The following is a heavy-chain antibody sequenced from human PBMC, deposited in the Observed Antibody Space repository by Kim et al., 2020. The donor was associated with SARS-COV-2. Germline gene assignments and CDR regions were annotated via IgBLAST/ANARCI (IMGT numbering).Heavy chain of an antibody. V-gene: IGHV3-23*01. J-gene: IGHJ4*02. CDR3: AKDAVGAATGVVDY. Sequence: ADSLKGRFTISRDNYKNTLYLQMHSLGAEDTAVYYCAKDAVGAATGVVDYWGQGTLVTVSS. D-gene: IGHD2-15*01.